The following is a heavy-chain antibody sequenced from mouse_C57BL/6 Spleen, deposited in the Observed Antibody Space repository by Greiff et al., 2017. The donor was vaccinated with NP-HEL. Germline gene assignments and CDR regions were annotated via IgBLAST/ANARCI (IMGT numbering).Heavy chain of an antibody. D-gene: IGHD2-3*01. V-gene: IGHV1-69*01. Sequence: VQLQQPGAELVMPGASVKLSCKASGYTFTSYWMHWVKQRPGQGLEWIGEIDPSDSYTNYNQKFKGKSTLTVDKSSSTAYMQLSSLTSEDSAVYYCARGRDGYYPFAYWGQGTLVTVSA. CDR3: ARGRDGYYPFAY. CDR1: GYTFTSYW. CDR2: IDPSDSYT. J-gene: IGHJ3*01.